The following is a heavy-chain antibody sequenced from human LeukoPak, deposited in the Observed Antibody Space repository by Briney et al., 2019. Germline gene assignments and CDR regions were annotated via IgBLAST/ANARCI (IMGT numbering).Heavy chain of an antibody. D-gene: IGHD3-22*01. J-gene: IGHJ6*03. CDR2: ISGSGGST. CDR1: GFTFSSYA. V-gene: IGHV3-23*01. CDR3: AKAPYYADYYMDV. Sequence: GGSLRLSCAASGFTFSSYAMSWVRQAPGKGLEWVSAISGSGGSTYYADSVKGRSTISRDNSKNTLYLQMNSLRAEDTAVYYCAKAPYYADYYMDVWGKGTTVTVSS.